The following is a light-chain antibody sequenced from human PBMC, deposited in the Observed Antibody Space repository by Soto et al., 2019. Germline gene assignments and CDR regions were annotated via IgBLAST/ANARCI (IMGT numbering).Light chain of an antibody. CDR3: QPYNNWPLT. Sequence: DIQMTQSPSSLSASVGDRVTITCRASQSISSYLNWYQQKPGKAPKLLIYAASSLQSGVPSRFSGSGSGTDSTLTISSLQPEDFAIYYCQPYNNWPLTFGGGTKVDI. CDR2: AAS. J-gene: IGKJ4*01. V-gene: IGKV1-39*01. CDR1: QSISSY.